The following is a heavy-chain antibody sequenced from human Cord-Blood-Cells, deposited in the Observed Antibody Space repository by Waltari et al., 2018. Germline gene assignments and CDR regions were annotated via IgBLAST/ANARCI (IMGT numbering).Heavy chain of an antibody. CDR3: AKGGLRFLEWLLYYFDY. Sequence: ASGFTFSSYGMHWVRQAPGKGLEWVAVISYDGSNKYYADSVKGRFTISRDNSKNTLYLQMNSLRAEDTAVYYCAKGGLRFLEWLLYYFDYWGQGTLVTVSS. CDR1: GFTFSSYG. V-gene: IGHV3-30*18. J-gene: IGHJ4*02. CDR2: ISYDGSNK. D-gene: IGHD3-3*01.